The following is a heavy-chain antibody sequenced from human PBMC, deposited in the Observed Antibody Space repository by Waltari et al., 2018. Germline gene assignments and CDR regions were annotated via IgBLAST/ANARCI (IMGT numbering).Heavy chain of an antibody. J-gene: IGHJ6*02. CDR3: ARGTLYGMDV. CDR1: GYTFTGYY. Sequence: QVQLVQSGAEVKKPGASVKVSCKASGYTFTGYYMHWVRQAPGQGFEWRGGTNPNWCGKNYAQKFQGRVTWPRDPSISTAYMELSRLRSDETAVYYCARGTLYGMDVWGQGTTVTVSS. CDR2: TNPNWCGK. D-gene: IGHD1-7*01. V-gene: IGHV1-2*02.